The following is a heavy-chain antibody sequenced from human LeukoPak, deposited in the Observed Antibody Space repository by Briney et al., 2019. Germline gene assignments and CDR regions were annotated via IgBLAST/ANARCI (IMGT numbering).Heavy chain of an antibody. D-gene: IGHD4-17*01. J-gene: IGHJ4*01. CDR1: GFTFINYA. CDR2: VSYDGSKK. CDR3: ARDYGAY. Sequence: GRSLRLSCAASGFTFINYAMHWVRQAPGEGLEWVVVVSYDGSKKYYADSVKGRFTVSRDNSKNTLSLQMNSLRPEDTALYFCARDYGAYWGQGTLVTVSS. V-gene: IGHV3-30*04.